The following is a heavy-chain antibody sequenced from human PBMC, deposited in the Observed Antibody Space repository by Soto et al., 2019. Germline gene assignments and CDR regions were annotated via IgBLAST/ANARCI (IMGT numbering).Heavy chain of an antibody. V-gene: IGHV4-34*01. J-gene: IGHJ3*02. CDR1: GGSFSGYY. Sequence: SETLSLTCAVYGGSFSGYYWSWIRQPPGKGLEWIGEINHSGSTNYNPSLKSRVTISVDTSKNQFSLKLSSVTAADTAVYYCARGTEWWVVDAHDAFDIWGQGTMVTVSS. D-gene: IGHD2-15*01. CDR3: ARGTEWWVVDAHDAFDI. CDR2: INHSGST.